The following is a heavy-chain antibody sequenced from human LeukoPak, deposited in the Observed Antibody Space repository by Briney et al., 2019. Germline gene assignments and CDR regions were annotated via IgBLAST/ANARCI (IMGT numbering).Heavy chain of an antibody. D-gene: IGHD3-3*01. CDR3: ARGGRDFWSGYTAFDI. Sequence: PGGSLRLSCAASGFTFSSYGMNWVRQAPGKGLEWVSYISSSGSSIYYADSVKGRFTISRDNAKNSLYLQMNSLRAEDTAVYYCARGGRDFWSGYTAFDIWGQGTMVTVSS. CDR1: GFTFSSYG. CDR2: ISSSGSSI. V-gene: IGHV3-48*03. J-gene: IGHJ3*02.